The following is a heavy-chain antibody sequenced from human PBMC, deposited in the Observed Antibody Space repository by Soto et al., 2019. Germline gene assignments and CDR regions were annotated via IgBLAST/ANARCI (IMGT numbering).Heavy chain of an antibody. D-gene: IGHD6-13*01. V-gene: IGHV3-30*18. CDR1: GFTFSSYG. CDR2: VSYDGSNK. J-gene: IGHJ4*02. CDR3: AKDIGSSSWYWSATLDY. Sequence: QVQLVESGGGVVQPGRSLRLSCAASGFTFSSYGMHWVRQAPGKGLEWVAVVSYDGSNKYYADSVKGRFTISRDNSKSTLYLQMNSLRAEDTAVYYCAKDIGSSSWYWSATLDYWGQGTLVNFSS.